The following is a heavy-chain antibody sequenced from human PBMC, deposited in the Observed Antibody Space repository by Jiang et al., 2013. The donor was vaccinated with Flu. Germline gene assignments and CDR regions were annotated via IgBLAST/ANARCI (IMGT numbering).Heavy chain of an antibody. D-gene: IGHD2-2*02. CDR3: ASQLLYISVVDYYGMDV. V-gene: IGHV1-69*15. CDR1: GGTFSSYA. Sequence: SSVKVSCKASGGTFSSYAISWVRQAPGQGLEWMGRIIPIFGTANYAQKFQGRVTITADESTSTAYMELSSLRSEDTAVYYCASQLLYISVVDYYGMDVWGQGTTVTVSS. J-gene: IGHJ6*02. CDR2: IIPIFGTA.